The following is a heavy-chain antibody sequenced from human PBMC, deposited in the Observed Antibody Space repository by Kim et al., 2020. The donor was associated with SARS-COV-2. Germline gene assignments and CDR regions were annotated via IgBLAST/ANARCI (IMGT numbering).Heavy chain of an antibody. Sequence: GGSLRLSCAASGFTFSSHAMSWVRQAPGKGLEWVSATTGGGGSTYYADSVKGRFTISRDISKNTLYLQMNSLRAEDTAAYYCAKGGGYYYDSSGYFDWWGQGTLVTVSS. J-gene: IGHJ4*02. D-gene: IGHD3-22*01. V-gene: IGHV3-23*01. CDR1: GFTFSSHA. CDR3: AKGGGYYYDSSGYFDW. CDR2: TTGGGGST.